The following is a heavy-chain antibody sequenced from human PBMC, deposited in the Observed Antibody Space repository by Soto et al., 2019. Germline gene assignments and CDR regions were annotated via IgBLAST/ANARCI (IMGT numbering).Heavy chain of an antibody. Sequence: ASVKVSCKASGYTFTSYGISWVRPAPGQGLEWMVCVSAYNGNTNYAQKLQGRVTMTTDTSTSTAYMELRRLRSDDTAVYYCAATYYYDSSGHLAFDISGQGTMVTVSS. CDR3: AATYYYDSSGHLAFDI. V-gene: IGHV1-18*01. CDR1: GYTFTSYG. J-gene: IGHJ3*02. CDR2: VSAYNGNT. D-gene: IGHD3-22*01.